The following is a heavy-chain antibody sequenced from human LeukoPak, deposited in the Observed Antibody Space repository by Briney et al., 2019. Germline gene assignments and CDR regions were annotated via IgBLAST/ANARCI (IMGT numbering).Heavy chain of an antibody. CDR2: IYYSGST. D-gene: IGHD6-13*01. CDR3: ARDRSNIAASDGWFDP. CDR1: GGSISSYY. V-gene: IGHV4-59*01. Sequence: SETLSLTCTVSGGSISSYYWSWIRQPPGKGLEWIGYIYYSGSTNYNPSLKSRVTISVDTSKNQFSLKLSSVTAADTAVYYCARDRSNIAASDGWFDPWGQGTLVTVSS. J-gene: IGHJ5*02.